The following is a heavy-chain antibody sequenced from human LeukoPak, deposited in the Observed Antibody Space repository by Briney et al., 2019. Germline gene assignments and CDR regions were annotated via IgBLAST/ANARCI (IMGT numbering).Heavy chain of an antibody. V-gene: IGHV4-61*02. J-gene: IGHJ5*02. CDR2: IYTSGST. CDR1: GGSISSGSYY. D-gene: IGHD2-2*03. Sequence: SQTLSLTCTVSGGSISSGSYYWGWLRQPPGKGREGIGRIYTSGSTNYNPSLKSRVTMSVDTSKNQFSLKLSFVTAADTAVYYCARNGYCSSTSCYQTAGRFDHWGQGTLVTVSS. CDR3: ARNGYCSSTSCYQTAGRFDH.